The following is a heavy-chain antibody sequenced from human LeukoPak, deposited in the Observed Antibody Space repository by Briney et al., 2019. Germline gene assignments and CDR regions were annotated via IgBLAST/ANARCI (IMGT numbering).Heavy chain of an antibody. V-gene: IGHV3-23*01. Sequence: GGSLRLSCVASGFTFSSYAMSWVRQAPGKGLEWVSAISGSGGSTYYADSVKGRFTISRDNSKNTLYLQMNSLRAEDTAVYYCAKPEQWLIDKDAFDIWGQGTMVTVSS. CDR2: ISGSGGST. J-gene: IGHJ3*02. D-gene: IGHD6-19*01. CDR1: GFTFSSYA. CDR3: AKPEQWLIDKDAFDI.